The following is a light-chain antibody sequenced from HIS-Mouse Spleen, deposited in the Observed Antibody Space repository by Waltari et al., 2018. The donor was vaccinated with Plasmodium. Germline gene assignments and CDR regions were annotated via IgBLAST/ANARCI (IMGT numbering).Light chain of an antibody. Sequence: ELVMTKSTATLSVSPGARATLSCRDSQSVSSNLAWYQQKPGQAPRLLIYGASTSATGIPARFSGSGSGTEFTLTISSLQSEDFAVYYCQQYNNWSFTFGPGTKVDIK. CDR2: GAS. J-gene: IGKJ3*01. CDR3: QQYNNWSFT. CDR1: QSVSSN. V-gene: IGKV3-15*01.